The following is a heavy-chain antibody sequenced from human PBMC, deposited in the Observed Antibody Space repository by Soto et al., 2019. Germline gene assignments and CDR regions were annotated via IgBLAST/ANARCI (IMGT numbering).Heavy chain of an antibody. CDR1: GYTFTDYY. D-gene: IGHD4-17*01. CDR2: INPNSGGT. V-gene: IGHV1-2*02. CDR3: ARAREGDYGAHCADY. J-gene: IGHJ4*02. Sequence: QVQLVQSGAEVKEPGASVKVSCKASGYTFTDYYVHWVRQAPGQGLEWMGWINPNSGGTDYAQNFQGRVNMTRDTSSSTAYRELKWLRSDDGALYCCARAREGDYGAHCADYWGQGTLVTVSS.